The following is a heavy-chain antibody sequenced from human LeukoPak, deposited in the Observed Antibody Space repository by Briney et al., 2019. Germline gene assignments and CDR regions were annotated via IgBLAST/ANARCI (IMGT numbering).Heavy chain of an antibody. V-gene: IGHV3-53*01. D-gene: IGHD5-18*01. CDR2: IYSGGST. Sequence: PGGSLRLSCAASGFTVSSNYMSWVRQAPGKGLEWVSVIYSGGSTYYADSVKGRFTISRGNSKNSLYLQMNSLRAEDTAVYYCAREGISGIQLGDAFDIWGQGTMVTVSS. CDR3: AREGISGIQLGDAFDI. J-gene: IGHJ3*02. CDR1: GFTVSSNY.